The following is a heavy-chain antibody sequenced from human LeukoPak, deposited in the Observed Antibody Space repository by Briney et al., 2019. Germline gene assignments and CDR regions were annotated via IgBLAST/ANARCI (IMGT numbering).Heavy chain of an antibody. V-gene: IGHV4-38-2*01. D-gene: IGHD2-2*01. J-gene: IGHJ4*02. CDR2: IYHSGST. CDR1: GYSISSGYY. CDR3: ARQAGWRRGVLVVVPAASLDY. Sequence: PSETLSLTCAVSGYSISSGYYWGWIRPPPGKGLEWIGIIYHSGSTYYNPSLKSRVTISVDTSKNQFSLKLSSVTAADTAVYYCARQAGWRRGVLVVVPAASLDYWGQGTLVTVSS.